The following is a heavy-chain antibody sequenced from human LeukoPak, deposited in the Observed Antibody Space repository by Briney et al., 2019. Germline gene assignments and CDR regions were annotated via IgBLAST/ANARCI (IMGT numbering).Heavy chain of an antibody. Sequence: PGGSLRLSCAASGFTLGTYDMYWVRQAPGKGLECVSVISRSGAYTYYADSVKGRFTISRDTSKNTLYLQMNSLKAEDTAVYYCSKKGQSDNYGRPDWGQGTLVTVSS. CDR3: SKKGQSDNYGRPD. CDR1: GFTLGTYD. CDR2: ISRSGAYT. D-gene: IGHD4-17*01. J-gene: IGHJ4*02. V-gene: IGHV3-23*01.